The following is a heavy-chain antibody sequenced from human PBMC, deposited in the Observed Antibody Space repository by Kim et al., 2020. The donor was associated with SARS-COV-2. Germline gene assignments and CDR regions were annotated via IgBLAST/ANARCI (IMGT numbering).Heavy chain of an antibody. CDR2: IWYDGSNK. V-gene: IGHV3-33*06. CDR1: GFTFSSYA. Sequence: GGSLRLSCAASGFTFSSYAMHWVRQAPGKGLEWVAVIWYDGSNKYYADSVKGRFTISRDNSKNTLYLQMNSLRAEDTAVYYCAKDRYYYGMDVWGQGTTVTVSS. CDR3: AKDRYYYGMDV. J-gene: IGHJ6*02.